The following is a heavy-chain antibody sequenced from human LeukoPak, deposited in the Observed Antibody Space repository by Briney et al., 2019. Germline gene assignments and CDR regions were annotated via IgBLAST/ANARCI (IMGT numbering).Heavy chain of an antibody. V-gene: IGHV3-74*01. J-gene: IGHJ4*02. CDR2: INSDGSST. Sequence: GGSLRLSCAASGFTFSSYWMHWVRQAPGKGLVWVSRINSDGSSTSYADSVKGRFTISRDNSKNTLYLQMKSLRPEDTAVYYCARGDGYCSSASCSGNWGQGTLVTVSS. D-gene: IGHD2-2*03. CDR3: ARGDGYCSSASCSGN. CDR1: GFTFSSYW.